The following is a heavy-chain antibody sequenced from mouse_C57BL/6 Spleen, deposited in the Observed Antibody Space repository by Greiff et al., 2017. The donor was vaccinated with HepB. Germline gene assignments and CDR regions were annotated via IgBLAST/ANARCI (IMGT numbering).Heavy chain of an antibody. J-gene: IGHJ3*01. CDR3: ARGELGWCAY. V-gene: IGHV3-6*01. Sequence: ESGPGLVKPSQSLSLTCSVTGYSITSGYYWNWIRQFPGNKLEWMGYISYDGSNNYNPSLKNRISIPRDPSKNQFFLKLNSVTTEDTATYYCARGELGWCAYWGQGTLVTVSA. CDR2: ISYDGSN. CDR1: GYSITSGYY. D-gene: IGHD4-1*01.